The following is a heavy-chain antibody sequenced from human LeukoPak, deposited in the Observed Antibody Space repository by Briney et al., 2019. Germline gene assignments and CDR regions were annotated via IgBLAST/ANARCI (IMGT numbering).Heavy chain of an antibody. CDR2: IYYSGST. CDR3: ARERRDGDSFDY. J-gene: IGHJ4*02. D-gene: IGHD4-17*01. Sequence: SETLSLTCTVSGGSISRYYWSWIRQPPGKGLEWIGYIYYSGSTNYNPSLKSRVTISVDTSKNQFSLKLSYVTAADTAVYYCARERRDGDSFDYWGQGTLVTVSS. CDR1: GGSISRYY. V-gene: IGHV4-59*01.